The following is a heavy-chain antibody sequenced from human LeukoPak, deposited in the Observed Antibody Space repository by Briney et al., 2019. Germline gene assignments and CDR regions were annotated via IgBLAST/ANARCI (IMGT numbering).Heavy chain of an antibody. CDR2: IWYDGSNK. Sequence: GGSLRLSCAASGFTFSSYGMHWVRQAPGKGLEWVAVIWYDGSNKYYADSVKGRFTISRDNSKNTLYLQMNSLRAEDTAVYYCAKAKGEWELPTFDYWGQGTLVTVSS. CDR1: GFTFSSYG. D-gene: IGHD1-26*01. V-gene: IGHV3-33*06. J-gene: IGHJ4*02. CDR3: AKAKGEWELPTFDY.